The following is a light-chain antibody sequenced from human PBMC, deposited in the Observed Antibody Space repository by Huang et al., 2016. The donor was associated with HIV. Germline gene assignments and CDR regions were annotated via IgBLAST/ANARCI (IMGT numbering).Light chain of an antibody. J-gene: IGKJ2*01. CDR1: QSVDSN. CDR3: QQYYNWPPRYT. CDR2: AAS. V-gene: IGKV3-15*01. Sequence: EIVMTQSPATLSVSPGERATLSCRASQSVDSNLDWYQLKPDEAPRLVIYAASTRATGIPPRFSGSGSGTEFTLTITSLQSEDFAVYCCQQYYNWPPRYTFGQGTKLEIK.